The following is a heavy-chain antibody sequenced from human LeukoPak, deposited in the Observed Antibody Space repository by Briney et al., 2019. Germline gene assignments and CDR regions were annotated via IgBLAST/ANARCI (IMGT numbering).Heavy chain of an antibody. V-gene: IGHV4-34*01. CDR2: INHSGST. CDR1: GGSFSGYY. D-gene: IGHD3-22*01. CDR3: AREARGRYDSSGYYGY. Sequence: PSETLSLTCAVYGGSFSGYYWSWIRQPPGKGLEWIGEINHSGSTNYNPSLKSRVTISVDTSKNQFSLKLNSVTAADTAVYYCAREARGRYDSSGYYGYWGQGTLVTVSS. J-gene: IGHJ4*02.